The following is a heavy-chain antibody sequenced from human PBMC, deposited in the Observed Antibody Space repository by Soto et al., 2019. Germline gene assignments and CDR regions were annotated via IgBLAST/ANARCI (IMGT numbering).Heavy chain of an antibody. J-gene: IGHJ4*02. CDR3: AGGGAGSGPFSWELPDH. CDR2: ITPFSGDV. D-gene: IGHD1-26*01. Sequence: QMQLVQSGAEVKKTGSSVTVSCKALGNTFTYRYLHWVRQAPGQALEWMGWITPFSGDVHYAQKFQGRVTITRYRSINTAYMQMSSLRSEDTAMYFCAGGGAGSGPFSWELPDHWGQGTLVTVSS. CDR1: GNTFTYRY. V-gene: IGHV1-45*02.